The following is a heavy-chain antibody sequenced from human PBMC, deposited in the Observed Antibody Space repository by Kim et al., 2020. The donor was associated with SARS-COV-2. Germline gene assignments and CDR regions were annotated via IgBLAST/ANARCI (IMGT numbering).Heavy chain of an antibody. D-gene: IGHD3-3*01. J-gene: IGHJ4*02. CDR2: ISGIGGST. CDR3: AKDPYYDFWSGYYFDY. Sequence: GGSLRLSCAASGFTFSNYAMSWVRQAPGKGLEWVSAISGIGGSTYYADSVKGRFTISRDNSKNTLYLQMNSLRAEDTAVYYCAKDPYYDFWSGYYFDYWGQGTLVTVSS. V-gene: IGHV3-23*01. CDR1: GFTFSNYA.